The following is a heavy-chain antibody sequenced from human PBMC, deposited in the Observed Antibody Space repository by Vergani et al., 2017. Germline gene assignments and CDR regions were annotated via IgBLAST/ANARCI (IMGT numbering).Heavy chain of an antibody. CDR1: GFTFSSYA. V-gene: IGHV3-23*04. Sequence: EVQLVESGGGLVQPGGSLRLSCAASGFTFSSYAMSWVRQAPGKGLEWVSAISGSGGSTYYADSVKGRFTISRDNSKNTLYLQMNSLRAEDTAVYYCAKDPAAIDIVLMVYAFDYWGQGTLVTVSS. CDR3: AKDPAAIDIVLMVYAFDY. J-gene: IGHJ4*02. D-gene: IGHD2-8*01. CDR2: ISGSGGST.